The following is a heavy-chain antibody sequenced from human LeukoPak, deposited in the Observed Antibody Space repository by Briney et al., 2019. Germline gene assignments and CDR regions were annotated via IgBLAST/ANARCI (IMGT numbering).Heavy chain of an antibody. CDR1: GGTFSSYA. Sequence: GASVKVSCKASGGTFSSYAISWVRQATGQGLEWMGWMNPNSGNTGYAQKFQGRVTITRNTSISTAYMELSSLRSEDTAMYYCARGEYSYGSGIDYWGQGTLVTVSS. J-gene: IGHJ4*02. CDR3: ARGEYSYGSGIDY. V-gene: IGHV1-8*03. D-gene: IGHD5-18*01. CDR2: MNPNSGNT.